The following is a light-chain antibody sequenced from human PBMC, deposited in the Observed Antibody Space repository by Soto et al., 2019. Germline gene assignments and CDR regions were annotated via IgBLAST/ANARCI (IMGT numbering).Light chain of an antibody. J-gene: IGKJ1*01. CDR3: QQYNNRPRT. CDR1: QSVSSY. Sequence: EIVMTQSPATLSLSPGERATLSCRASQSVSSYLAWSQQKPGQAPRLLIYRESTRATGIPARFSGSGSGTEFTLTIRSLQSQDFAVYYRQQYNNRPRTFGQGTKVEIK. CDR2: RES. V-gene: IGKV3-15*01.